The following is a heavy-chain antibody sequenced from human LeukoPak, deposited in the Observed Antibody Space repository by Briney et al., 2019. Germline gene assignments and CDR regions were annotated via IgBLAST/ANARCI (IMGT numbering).Heavy chain of an antibody. J-gene: IGHJ4*02. D-gene: IGHD6-13*01. V-gene: IGHV1-2*02. CDR2: INPNSGGT. Sequence: ASVKVSCKASGYTFTVYCMHWVRQAPGQGLEWMGWINPNSGGTNYAQKFQGGVTMTRDTSISTAYMELSRLRSDDTAVYYCARESAIASAGRVDQSFDYWGQGTLVTVSS. CDR3: ARESAIASAGRVDQSFDY. CDR1: GYTFTVYC.